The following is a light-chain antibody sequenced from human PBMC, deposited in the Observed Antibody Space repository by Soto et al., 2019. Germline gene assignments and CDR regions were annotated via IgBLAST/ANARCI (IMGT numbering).Light chain of an antibody. J-gene: IGKJ1*01. CDR3: QQSYSTPRT. Sequence: IQITQPPSSLSASLVNKVTITCRASQSISSYLNWYQQKPGKAPKVLIYTASSLQSGGPSRFSGSGSGTDFTLTISSLQPEDFATYYCQQSYSTPRTFGQGTKVDI. CDR2: TAS. CDR1: QSISSY. V-gene: IGKV1-39*01.